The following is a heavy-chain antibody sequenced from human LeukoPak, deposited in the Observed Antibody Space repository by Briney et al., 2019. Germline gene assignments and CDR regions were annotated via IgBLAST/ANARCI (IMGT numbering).Heavy chain of an antibody. CDR1: GGSISSSSYY. CDR3: ARGRGGSGSYYTRNWFDP. CDR2: IYTSGST. D-gene: IGHD3-10*01. Sequence: SETLSLTCTVSGGSISSSSYYWSWIRQPAGKGLEWIGRIYTSGSTNYNPSLKSRVTMSVDTSKNQFSLKLSSVTAADTAVYYCARGRGGSGSYYTRNWFDPWGQGTLVTVSS. J-gene: IGHJ5*02. V-gene: IGHV4-61*02.